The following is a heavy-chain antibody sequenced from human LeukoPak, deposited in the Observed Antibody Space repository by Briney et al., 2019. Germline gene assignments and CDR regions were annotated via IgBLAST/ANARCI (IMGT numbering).Heavy chain of an antibody. D-gene: IGHD6-6*01. V-gene: IGHV3-30*02. Sequence: GGSLRLSCAASGFTFSGSAFQWFRKAPGKGLEWVAFIRYDGGDTYYADSVKGRFTISRDNSKNTMTLQMSSLRAGDTALYYCAKHYFGSSWYYFDSWGQGTQVTVSS. J-gene: IGHJ4*02. CDR2: IRYDGGDT. CDR1: GFTFSGSA. CDR3: AKHYFGSSWYYFDS.